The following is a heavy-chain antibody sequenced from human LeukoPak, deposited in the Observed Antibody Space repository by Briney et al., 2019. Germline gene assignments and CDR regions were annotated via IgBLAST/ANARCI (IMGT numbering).Heavy chain of an antibody. CDR2: INPNSGGT. CDR3: ARDRSGIAAAET. J-gene: IGHJ5*02. CDR1: GYTFTGYY. V-gene: IGHV1-2*02. D-gene: IGHD6-13*01. Sequence: AXXKVSCKASGYTFTGYYMHWVRQAPGQGIEWMGWINPNSGGTNYAQKFQGRVTMTRDTSISTAYMELSRLRSDDTAVYYCARDRSGIAAAETWGQGTLVTVSS.